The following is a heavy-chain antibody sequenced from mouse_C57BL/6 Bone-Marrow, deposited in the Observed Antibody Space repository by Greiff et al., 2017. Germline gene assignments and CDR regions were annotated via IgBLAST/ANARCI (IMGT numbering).Heavy chain of an antibody. CDR2: IYPRSGNT. CDR1: GYTFTSYG. Sequence: QVQLKQSGAELARPGASVKLSCKASGYTFTSYGISWVKQRTGQGLEWIGEIYPRSGNTYYNEKFKGKATLTADKSSSTAYMELRSLTSEDSAVYFCARYPDSDGSSPWYFDVWGTGTTVTVSS. D-gene: IGHD1-1*01. V-gene: IGHV1-81*01. CDR3: ARYPDSDGSSPWYFDV. J-gene: IGHJ1*03.